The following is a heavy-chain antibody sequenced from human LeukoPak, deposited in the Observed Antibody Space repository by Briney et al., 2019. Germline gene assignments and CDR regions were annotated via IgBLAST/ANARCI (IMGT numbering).Heavy chain of an antibody. CDR3: ARENFAAYGHYLNWFDP. J-gene: IGHJ5*02. Sequence: SSVTVSCKSSRDTFIYYGISWVRQAPGPGLEWMGGTIPIFGTANYAQEFQGRVTITADESTSTAYMELSSLRSEDTAMYYCARENFAAYGHYLNWFDPWGEGTLVTVSS. CDR1: RDTFIYYG. CDR2: TIPIFGTA. V-gene: IGHV1-69*01. D-gene: IGHD4-17*01.